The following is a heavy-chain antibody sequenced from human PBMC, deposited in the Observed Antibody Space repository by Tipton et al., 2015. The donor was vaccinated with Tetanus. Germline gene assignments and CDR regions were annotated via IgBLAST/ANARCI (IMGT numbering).Heavy chain of an antibody. CDR1: GYTFTSYY. CDR2: INPSGGST. J-gene: IGHJ4*02. V-gene: IGHV1-46*01. CDR3: GRDLGGGGSGSYYNGY. Sequence: QLVQSGAEVKKPGASVKVSCKASGYTFTSYYMHWVRQAPGQGLEWMGIINPSGGSTSYAQKFQGRVTMTRDTSTGTVYMELSSLGSGDTAVYYCGRDLGGGGSGSYYNGYWGQGTLVTVSS. D-gene: IGHD3-10*01.